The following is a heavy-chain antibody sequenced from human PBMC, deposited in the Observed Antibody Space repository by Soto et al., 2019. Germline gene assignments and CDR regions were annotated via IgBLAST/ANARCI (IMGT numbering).Heavy chain of an antibody. CDR2: SSNSGTYT. V-gene: IGHV3-11*06. J-gene: IGHJ4*02. Sequence: QVQLVESGGGLVKPGESLRLYCAGSGFTFSDYYMSWIRQAPGKGLEWLSYSSNSGTYTRYADSVKGRFSISRDNAKNSLYLQINSLRGEDTAVYYCARESEDLTSNFDYWGQGTLVTVSS. CDR3: ARESEDLTSNFDY. CDR1: GFTFSDYY.